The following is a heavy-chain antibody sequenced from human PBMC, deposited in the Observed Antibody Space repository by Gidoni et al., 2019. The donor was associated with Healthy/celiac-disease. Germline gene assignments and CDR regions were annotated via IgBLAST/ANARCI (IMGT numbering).Heavy chain of an antibody. CDR2: INAGNGNT. V-gene: IGHV1-3*01. Sequence: QVQLVQSGAEVKKPGASVKVSCKASGYTFTSYAMHWVRQAPGQRLEWMGWINAGNGNTKYSQKFQGRVTITRDTSASTAYMELSSLRSEDTAVYYCARVYDILTGYSTDTATGGYWGQGTLVTVSS. CDR3: ARVYDILTGYSTDTATGGY. D-gene: IGHD3-9*01. CDR1: GYTFTSYA. J-gene: IGHJ4*02.